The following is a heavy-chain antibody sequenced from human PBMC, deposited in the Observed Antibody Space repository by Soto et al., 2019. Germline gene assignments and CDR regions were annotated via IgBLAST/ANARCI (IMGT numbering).Heavy chain of an antibody. CDR3: ARERGKGGYDILTGYHLGGENWFDP. D-gene: IGHD3-9*01. CDR1: GGSVSSGSYY. J-gene: IGHJ5*02. Sequence: PSETLSLTCTVSGGSVSSGSYYWSWIRQPPGKGLEWIGNNYFSGSTNYNPSLKSRVTISVDTSKNQFSLKLSSVTAADTAVYYCARERGKGGYDILTGYHLGGENWFDPWGQGTLVTVSS. V-gene: IGHV4-61*01. CDR2: NYFSGST.